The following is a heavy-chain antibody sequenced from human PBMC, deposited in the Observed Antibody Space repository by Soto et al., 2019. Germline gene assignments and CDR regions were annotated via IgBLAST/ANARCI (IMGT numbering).Heavy chain of an antibody. CDR2: INSDGSST. Sequence: GGSLRLSCAASGFTFSSYWMHWVRQAPGKGLVWVSRINSDGSSTSYADSVKGRFTISRDNAKNTLYLQMNSLRAEDTAVYYCARTGYCSSTSCFKSNDYWGQGTLVTVSS. CDR3: ARTGYCSSTSCFKSNDY. CDR1: GFTFSSYW. D-gene: IGHD2-2*01. V-gene: IGHV3-74*01. J-gene: IGHJ4*02.